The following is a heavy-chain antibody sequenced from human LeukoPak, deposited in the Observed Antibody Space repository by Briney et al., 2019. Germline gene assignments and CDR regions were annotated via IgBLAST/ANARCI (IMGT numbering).Heavy chain of an antibody. J-gene: IGHJ4*02. V-gene: IGHV4-38-2*01. Sequence: SETLSLTCAVSGYSISSGYYWGWIRQPPGKGLEWIGSIYHSGSTYYNPSLKSRVTISVGTSKNQFSLKLSSVTAADTAVYYCARNVDTAMVLDWGQGTLVTVSS. CDR3: ARNVDTAMVLD. D-gene: IGHD5-18*01. CDR2: IYHSGST. CDR1: GYSISSGYY.